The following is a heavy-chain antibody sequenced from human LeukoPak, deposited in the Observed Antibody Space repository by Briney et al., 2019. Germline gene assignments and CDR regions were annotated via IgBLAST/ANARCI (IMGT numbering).Heavy chain of an antibody. D-gene: IGHD6-19*01. CDR1: GYTFTGYY. CDR3: ARALIAVAALGGYYYYYGMDV. Sequence: ASVKVSCKASGYTFTGYYMHWVRQAPGQGLEWMGRINPNSGGTNYAQKFQGWVTMTRDTSISTAYMELSRLRSDDTAVYYCARALIAVAALGGYYYYYGMDVWGQGTTVTVSS. J-gene: IGHJ6*02. V-gene: IGHV1-2*04. CDR2: INPNSGGT.